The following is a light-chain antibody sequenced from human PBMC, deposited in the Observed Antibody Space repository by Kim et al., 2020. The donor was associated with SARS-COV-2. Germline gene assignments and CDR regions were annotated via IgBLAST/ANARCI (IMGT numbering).Light chain of an antibody. V-gene: IGKV3-20*01. Sequence: EIVLSQSPCTLSLSPGERATLSCRASQSVSSSYLAWYEQKPGQAPRLLIYGASNRATDIPDRVSGSGSGTDFPLTISRLEPEDFAVYYCQLYGSSTWTVGQGTKVDIK. J-gene: IGKJ1*01. CDR3: QLYGSSTWT. CDR2: GAS. CDR1: QSVSSSY.